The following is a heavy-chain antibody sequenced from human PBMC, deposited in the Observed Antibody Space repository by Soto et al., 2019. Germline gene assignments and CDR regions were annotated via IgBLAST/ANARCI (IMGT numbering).Heavy chain of an antibody. J-gene: IGHJ6*03. CDR3: TRSAYMDV. V-gene: IGHV3-48*01. CDR1: S. D-gene: IGHD2-2*01. Sequence: SRNWVRQAPGKGLEWVSYISSGSSTIYYADSVKGRFTISRDNAKNSLYLQMDSLRAEDTAVYYATRSAYMDVWGTGTTVTVSS. CDR2: ISSGSSTI.